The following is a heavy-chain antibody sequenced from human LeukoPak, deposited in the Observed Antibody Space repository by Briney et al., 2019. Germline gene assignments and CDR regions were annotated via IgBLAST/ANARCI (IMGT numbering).Heavy chain of an antibody. D-gene: IGHD1-26*01. V-gene: IGHV3-30-3*01. CDR2: ISYDGSNK. J-gene: IGHJ4*02. CDR3: ARDQGSYWKFDY. CDR1: GFTFSSYA. Sequence: PGGSLRLSCAASGFTFSSYAMAWVRQAPGKRLGWVAVISYDGSNKYYADSVKGRFTISRDNSKNTLYLQMNSLRAEDTAVYYCARDQGSYWKFDYWGQGTLVTVSS.